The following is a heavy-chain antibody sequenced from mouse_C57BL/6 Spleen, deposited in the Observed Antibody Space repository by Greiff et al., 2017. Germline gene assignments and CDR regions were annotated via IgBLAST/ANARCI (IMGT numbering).Heavy chain of an antibody. Sequence: EVQLQQSGPELVKPGASVKISCKASGYTFTDYYMNWVKQSHGKSLEWIGDINPNNGGTSYNQKFKGKATLTVDKSSSTAYMELRSLTSEDSAVYYCANYGSSYGPFDYWGQGTTLTVSS. V-gene: IGHV1-26*01. D-gene: IGHD1-1*01. J-gene: IGHJ2*01. CDR2: INPNNGGT. CDR1: GYTFTDYY. CDR3: ANYGSSYGPFDY.